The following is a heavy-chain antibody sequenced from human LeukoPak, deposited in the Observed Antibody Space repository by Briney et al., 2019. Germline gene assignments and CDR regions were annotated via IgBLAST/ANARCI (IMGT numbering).Heavy chain of an antibody. J-gene: IGHJ4*02. Sequence: KSSETLSLTCTVSGGSISSSSYYWGWIRQPPGKGLEWIGSIYYSGSTYYNPSLKSRVTISVDTSKNQFSLKLSSVTAADTAVYYCARLRDSSGYLYYFDYWGQGTLATVSS. CDR3: ARLRDSSGYLYYFDY. CDR2: IYYSGST. V-gene: IGHV4-39*01. D-gene: IGHD3-22*01. CDR1: GGSISSSSYY.